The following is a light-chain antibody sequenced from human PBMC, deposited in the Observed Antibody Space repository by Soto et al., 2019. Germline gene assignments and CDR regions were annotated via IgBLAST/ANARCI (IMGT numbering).Light chain of an antibody. Sequence: DIQMTQSPSTLSASVGDRVTITCRASQSISSWLAWYQQKPGKAPKLLIYDASSLKSGVPSRFSGSGSGTEFTLTLSSLQPDDFATYYCQRYNRFPYTFGQGTKVEIK. V-gene: IGKV1-5*01. CDR3: QRYNRFPYT. CDR2: DAS. CDR1: QSISSW. J-gene: IGKJ2*01.